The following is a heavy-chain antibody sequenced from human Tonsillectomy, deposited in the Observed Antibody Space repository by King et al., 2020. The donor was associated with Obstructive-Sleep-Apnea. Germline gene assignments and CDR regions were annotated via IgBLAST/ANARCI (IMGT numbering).Heavy chain of an antibody. Sequence: VQLVESGGGLVQPGGSLRLSCAASGFTFSSYAMSWVRQAPGKGLEWVSAISGSGGSTYYADSVKGRFTISRDNSKNTLYLQMNSLRAEDTAVYYCAKDQSDRFYYDRSGSGYWGQGTLVTVSS. D-gene: IGHD3-22*01. J-gene: IGHJ4*02. V-gene: IGHV3-23*04. CDR1: GFTFSSYA. CDR3: AKDQSDRFYYDRSGSGY. CDR2: ISGSGGST.